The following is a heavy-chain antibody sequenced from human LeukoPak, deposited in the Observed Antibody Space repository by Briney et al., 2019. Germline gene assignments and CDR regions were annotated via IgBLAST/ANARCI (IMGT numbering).Heavy chain of an antibody. CDR1: GYSFTSHW. CDR3: ARYKSSGTWGPIDG. CDR2: IDPTDSYT. J-gene: IGHJ6*02. V-gene: IGHV5-10-1*01. Sequence: GESLKISCKGSGYSFTSHWISWVRQMPGKGLEWTGRIDPTDSYTNYSPSFQGHVTISIDKSISTAYLQWSSLNASDTAMYYCARYKSSGTWGPIDGWGQGTTVTVS. D-gene: IGHD3-16*01.